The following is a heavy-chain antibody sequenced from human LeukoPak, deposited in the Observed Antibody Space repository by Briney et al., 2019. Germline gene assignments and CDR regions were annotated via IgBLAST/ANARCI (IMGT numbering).Heavy chain of an antibody. Sequence: PRASVKVSCKASGYTFTSYGISWVRQAPGQRLEWMGWINAGNGNTKYSQKFQGRVTITRDTSASTAYMELSSLRSEDTAVYYCAAIMVRGASYFDYWGQGTLVTVSS. CDR2: INAGNGNT. CDR1: GYTFTSYG. D-gene: IGHD3-10*01. V-gene: IGHV1-3*01. CDR3: AAIMVRGASYFDY. J-gene: IGHJ4*02.